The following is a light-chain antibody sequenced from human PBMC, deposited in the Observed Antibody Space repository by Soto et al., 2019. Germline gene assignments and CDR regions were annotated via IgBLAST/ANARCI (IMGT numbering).Light chain of an antibody. CDR1: SSDVGGYNY. J-gene: IGLJ3*02. Sequence: QSALTQPRSVSGSPGQSVTISCTGTSSDVGGYNYVSWYQQHPGKAPKLIIYDVSKRPSGVPDRFSGSRSGNTASLTISGLQAEDEADYYCCSYAGSQTWVFGGGTNSPS. CDR3: CSYAGSQTWV. CDR2: DVS. V-gene: IGLV2-11*01.